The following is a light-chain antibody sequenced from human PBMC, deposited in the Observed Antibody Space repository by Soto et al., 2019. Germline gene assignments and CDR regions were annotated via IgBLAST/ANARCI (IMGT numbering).Light chain of an antibody. CDR1: SSDVGGYDY. J-gene: IGLJ1*01. CDR2: EVT. Sequence: QSALTQPASVSGSPGQSIAISCTGTSSDVGGYDYVSWYQQHPDKAPKLMIYEVTKRPSGVSIRFSGSKSGNTASLTISGLQPEDEADYYCSSHTSGSTRVFGSGTKVTVL. V-gene: IGLV2-14*01. CDR3: SSHTSGSTRV.